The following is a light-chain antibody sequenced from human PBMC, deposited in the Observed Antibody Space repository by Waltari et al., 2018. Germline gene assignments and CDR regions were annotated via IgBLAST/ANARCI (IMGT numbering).Light chain of an antibody. CDR3: MQALQTPMYT. Sequence: DIVMTQSPRSLPVTPGESASISCRSSQSLLHSNGYNYLDWYLQKPGQSPQLLIYLGSNRASGVPDRFSGSGSGTDFTLKISRVEAEDVGVYYCMQALQTPMYTFGQGTKLEIK. V-gene: IGKV2-28*01. CDR1: QSLLHSNGYNY. CDR2: LGS. J-gene: IGKJ2*01.